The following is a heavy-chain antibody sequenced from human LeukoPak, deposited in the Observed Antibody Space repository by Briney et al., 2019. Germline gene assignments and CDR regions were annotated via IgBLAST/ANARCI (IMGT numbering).Heavy chain of an antibody. V-gene: IGHV4-59*01. Sequence: SETLSLTCTVSDDSISTYYWSWIRQPPGKGLEWIGNVENTGSINYNPSLERRVTISVDTSKNHFSLRLNSVTAADTAVYYCARDLSRAFDIWGQGTIVTVSS. CDR1: DDSISTYY. D-gene: IGHD3-16*02. J-gene: IGHJ3*02. CDR3: ARDLSRAFDI. CDR2: VENTGSI.